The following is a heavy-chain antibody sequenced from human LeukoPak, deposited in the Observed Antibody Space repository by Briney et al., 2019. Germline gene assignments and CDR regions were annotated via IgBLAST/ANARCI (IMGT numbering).Heavy chain of an antibody. CDR2: IRYDGGNK. V-gene: IGHV3-30*02. CDR1: GFTFSSYA. Sequence: GGSLRLSCAASGFTFSSYAMHWVRQAPGKGLKWVAFIRYDGGNKYYGDSVKSRFTISRDNSKNTLYLQMNSLRPEDTAVFYCATARVPPGTTPDYWGQGTLVTVSS. J-gene: IGHJ4*02. CDR3: ATARVPPGTTPDY. D-gene: IGHD2-2*01.